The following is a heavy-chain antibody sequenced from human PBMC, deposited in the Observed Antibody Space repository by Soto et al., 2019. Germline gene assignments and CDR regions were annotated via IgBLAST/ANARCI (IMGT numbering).Heavy chain of an antibody. CDR2: ISYDGSNK. CDR1: GFTFSSYA. V-gene: IGHV3-30-3*01. CDR3: ARDPLWGTAMVLWYFDL. J-gene: IGHJ2*01. Sequence: QVQLVESGGGVVQPGRSLRLSCAASGFTFSSYAMHWVRQAPGKGLEWVAVISYDGSNKYYADSVKGRFTISRDNSKKPLYLQMNSLRAEDTAVYYCARDPLWGTAMVLWYFDLWGRGTLVTVSS. D-gene: IGHD5-18*01.